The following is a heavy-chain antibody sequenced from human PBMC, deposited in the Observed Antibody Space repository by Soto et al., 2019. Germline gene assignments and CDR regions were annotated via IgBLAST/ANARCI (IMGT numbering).Heavy chain of an antibody. CDR2: INPNSGGT. D-gene: IGHD6-13*01. V-gene: IGHV1-2*04. J-gene: IGHJ6*02. CDR3: ARSSAAGNYYYGMDV. Sequence: WASVKVPCKASGYTFTGYYMHWVRQAPGQGLEWMGWINPNSGGTNYAQKFQGWVTMTRDTSISTAYMELSRLRSDDTAVYYCARSSAAGNYYYGMDVWGQGTTVTVSS. CDR1: GYTFTGYY.